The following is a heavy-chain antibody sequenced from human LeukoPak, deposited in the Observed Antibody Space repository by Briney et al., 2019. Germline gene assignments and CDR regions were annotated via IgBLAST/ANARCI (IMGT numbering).Heavy chain of an antibody. CDR3: ARTPPHYGDYGYYGMDV. J-gene: IGHJ6*02. CDR1: GGSISSYY. CDR2: IYYSGST. V-gene: IGHV4-59*01. Sequence: TLSLTCTVSGGSISSYYWSWIRQPPGKGLEWIGYIYYSGSTNYNPSLKSRVTISVDTSKNQFSLKLSSVTAADTAVYYCARTPPHYGDYGYYGMDVWGQGTTVTVSS. D-gene: IGHD4-17*01.